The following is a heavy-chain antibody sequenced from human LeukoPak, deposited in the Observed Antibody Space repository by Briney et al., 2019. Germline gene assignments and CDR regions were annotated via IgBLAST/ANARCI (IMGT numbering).Heavy chain of an antibody. D-gene: IGHD5/OR15-5a*01. V-gene: IGHV3-23*01. CDR1: GFTFSSYA. CDR2: ISYNSGRT. J-gene: IGHJ4*02. CDR3: AKDMDIVSTTRPYFDY. Sequence: PGGSLRLSCAAAGFTFSSYAMSWVRQAPGERLEWVSAISYNSGRTFYADSVKGRFTISRDNSKNTLYLQMNSLRAEDTAVYYCAKDMDIVSTTRPYFDYWGQGTLVTVSS.